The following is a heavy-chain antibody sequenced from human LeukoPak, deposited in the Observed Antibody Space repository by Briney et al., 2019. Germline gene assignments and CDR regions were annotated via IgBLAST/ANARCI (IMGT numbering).Heavy chain of an antibody. V-gene: IGHV4-34*01. Sequence: SETLSLTCAVYGGSFSGYYWSWIRRPPGKGLEWIGEINHSGSTNYNPSLKSRVTISVDTSKNQFSLKLSSVTAADTAVYYCAREGYGEIDYWGQGTLVTVSS. J-gene: IGHJ4*02. D-gene: IGHD5-12*01. CDR2: INHSGST. CDR1: GGSFSGYY. CDR3: AREGYGEIDY.